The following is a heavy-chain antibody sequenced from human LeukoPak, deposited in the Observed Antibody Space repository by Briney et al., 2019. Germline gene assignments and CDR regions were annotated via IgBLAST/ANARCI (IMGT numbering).Heavy chain of an antibody. CDR2: IYYSGST. D-gene: IGHD2-15*01. V-gene: IGHV4-59*01. J-gene: IGHJ4*02. CDR3: VRGGSCSGGSCYPSAHGTQLGSSFDY. CDR1: GGSISSYY. Sequence: SGTLSLTCTVSGGSISSYYWSWIRQPPGKGLEWIGYIYYSGSTNYNPSLKSRVTISVDTSKNQFSLKLSSVTAADTAVYYCVRGGSCSGGSCYPSAHGTQLGSSFDYWGQGTLVTVSS.